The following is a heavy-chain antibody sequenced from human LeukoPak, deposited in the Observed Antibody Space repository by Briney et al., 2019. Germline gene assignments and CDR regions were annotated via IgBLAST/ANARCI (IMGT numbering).Heavy chain of an antibody. V-gene: IGHV1-18*01. CDR2: ISAYNGNT. D-gene: IGHD5-12*01. CDR1: GYTFTIYG. J-gene: IGHJ4*02. CDR3: ARGRSGYPEGTLDY. Sequence: ASVKVSCKASGYTFTIYGISWVRQAPGQGLEWMGWISAYNGNTNYAQKLQGRVTMTTDTSTSTAYMELRSLRSDDTAVYYCARGRSGYPEGTLDYWGQGTLVTVSS.